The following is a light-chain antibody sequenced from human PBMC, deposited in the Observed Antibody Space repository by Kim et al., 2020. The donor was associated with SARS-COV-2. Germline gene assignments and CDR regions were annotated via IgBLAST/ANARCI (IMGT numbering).Light chain of an antibody. V-gene: IGKV3-15*01. CDR2: GAS. Sequence: EIVMTQSPATLSVSPGERATLSCRASKSVSSNLAWYQQKPGQAPRLLIYGASTRATGIPARFSGSGSGTEFTLTISSLQSEDFAVYYCQRYNNWPPWTFGQGTKVDIK. J-gene: IGKJ1*01. CDR3: QRYNNWPPWT. CDR1: KSVSSN.